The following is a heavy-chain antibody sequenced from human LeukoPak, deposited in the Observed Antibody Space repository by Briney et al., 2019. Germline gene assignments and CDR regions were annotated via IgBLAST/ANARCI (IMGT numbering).Heavy chain of an antibody. J-gene: IGHJ6*02. D-gene: IGHD3-10*01. V-gene: IGHV3-23*01. CDR3: ARDTYYYGSGNLYYYGMDV. Sequence: GGSLRLSCAASGFTFSSYAMSWVRQAPGKGLEWVSAISGSGGSTYYADSVKGRFTISRDNAKNSLYLQMNSLRAEDTAVYYCARDTYYYGSGNLYYYGMDVWGQGTTVTVSS. CDR2: ISGSGGST. CDR1: GFTFSSYA.